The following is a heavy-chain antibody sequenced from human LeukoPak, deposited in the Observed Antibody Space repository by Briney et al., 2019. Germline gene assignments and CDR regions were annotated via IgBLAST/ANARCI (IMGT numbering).Heavy chain of an antibody. D-gene: IGHD3-3*01. CDR1: GLAFSSYA. CDR3: ADYGVSGVRNNFY. Sequence: TGGSLRLSCAASGLAFSSYAMSWVRQAPGKGRECVSTISVASNTFYADSVKGRFTISRDNSRNTVYLQMTSLRADDTAVYYCADYGVSGVRNNFYWGQGTLVTVSS. CDR2: ISVASNT. V-gene: IGHV3-23*01. J-gene: IGHJ4*02.